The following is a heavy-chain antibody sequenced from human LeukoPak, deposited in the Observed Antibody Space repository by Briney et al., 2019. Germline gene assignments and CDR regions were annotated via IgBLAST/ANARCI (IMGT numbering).Heavy chain of an antibody. CDR1: GGTFISYA. CDR2: IIPIFGTA. CDR3: ASQRGSGSHIGYYFDY. J-gene: IGHJ4*02. D-gene: IGHD3-10*01. Sequence: SVKVSCKASGGTFISYAISWVRQAPGQGLEWMGGIIPIFGTANYAQKFQGRVTITTDESTSTAYMELSSLRSEDTAVYYCASQRGSGSHIGYYFDYWGQGTLVTVSS. V-gene: IGHV1-69*05.